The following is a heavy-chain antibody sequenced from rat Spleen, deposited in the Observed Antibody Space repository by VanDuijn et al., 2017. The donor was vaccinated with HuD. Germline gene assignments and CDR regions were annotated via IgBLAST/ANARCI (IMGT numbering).Heavy chain of an antibody. CDR3: ARLNFYYDGSYYPYWYFDF. CDR2: ITNTGGST. Sequence: EVQLVESGGGLVQPGRSLKLSCVASGFTFNNYWMTWIRQAPGKGLEWVASITNTGGSTYYPDSVKGRFTISRDNTKNTLYLQMDNLRSEDTATYHCARLNFYYDGSYYPYWYFDFWGPGTMVTVSS. V-gene: IGHV5-31*01. D-gene: IGHD1-12*02. J-gene: IGHJ1*01. CDR1: GFTFNNYW.